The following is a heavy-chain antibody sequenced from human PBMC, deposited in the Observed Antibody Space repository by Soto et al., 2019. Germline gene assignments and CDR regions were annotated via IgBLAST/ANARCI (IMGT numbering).Heavy chain of an antibody. D-gene: IGHD6-19*01. CDR2: MSSDGTNE. J-gene: IGHJ4*02. CDR1: RFTFTTYA. Sequence: GGSLRLSCAASRFTFTTYAMNWVRQAPGKGLEWVALMSSDGTNEHYADSVRGRFTVSRDNSRNTLFLQMNNLRTDDTAVYYCARCGYIGGWYCCFDYWGQGTLVTVSS. V-gene: IGHV3-30-3*01. CDR3: ARCGYIGGWYCCFDY.